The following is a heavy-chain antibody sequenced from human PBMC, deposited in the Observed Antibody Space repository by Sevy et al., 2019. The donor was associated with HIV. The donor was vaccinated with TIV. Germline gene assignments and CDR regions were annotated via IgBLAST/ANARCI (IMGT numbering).Heavy chain of an antibody. J-gene: IGHJ4*02. V-gene: IGHV3-33*01. CDR3: ARAPNYYGSGSGVGGGLDY. CDR1: GFTFSSYG. Sequence: GGSLRLSCAASGFTFSSYGMHWVRQAPGKGLEWVAVIWYDGSNKYYADSVKGRFTISRDNSKNTLYLQMNSLRAEDTAVYYCARAPNYYGSGSGVGGGLDYWGRGTLVTVSS. D-gene: IGHD3-10*01. CDR2: IWYDGSNK.